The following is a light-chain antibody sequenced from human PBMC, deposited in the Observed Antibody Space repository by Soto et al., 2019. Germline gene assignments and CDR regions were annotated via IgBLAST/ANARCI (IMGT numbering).Light chain of an antibody. V-gene: IGKV3-15*01. CDR2: GAS. CDR3: QENNAWRFT. Sequence: EIVMTQSPATLSVSPGERATLSCRASQSVGGNLAWYQQRPGQAPRLLIYGASTRATGIPARFSGSGSGTEFTLTISSLQSEDFAVYYCQENNAWRFTFGPGTKVDIK. CDR1: QSVGGN. J-gene: IGKJ3*01.